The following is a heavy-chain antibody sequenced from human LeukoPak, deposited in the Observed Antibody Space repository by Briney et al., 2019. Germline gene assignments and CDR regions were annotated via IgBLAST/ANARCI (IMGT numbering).Heavy chain of an antibody. V-gene: IGHV4-31*11. Sequence: SQTLSLTCAASGGSISSGVYYWSWIRQYPGRGLEWIGYIFYSGNAYYNPSLKGRATMSVDTSKNQFSLRLRSVTAADTAIYYCARENSGSYLRKWFDPWGRGSLVTVSS. D-gene: IGHD1-26*01. CDR3: ARENSGSYLRKWFDP. CDR1: GGSISSGVYY. CDR2: IFYSGNA. J-gene: IGHJ5*02.